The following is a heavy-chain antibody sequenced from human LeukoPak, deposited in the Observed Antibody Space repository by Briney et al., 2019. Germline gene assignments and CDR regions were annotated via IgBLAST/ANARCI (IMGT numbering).Heavy chain of an antibody. V-gene: IGHV1-24*01. Sequence: GASVKVSCKVSGYTLTELSMHWVRQAPGKGLEWMGGFDPEDGETIYAQKFQGRVTMTEDTSTDTAYMELSSLRSEDTAVYYCATVLITVFGVVKSFDPWGQGTLVTVSS. D-gene: IGHD3-3*01. CDR3: ATVLITVFGVVKSFDP. J-gene: IGHJ5*02. CDR1: GYTLTELS. CDR2: FDPEDGET.